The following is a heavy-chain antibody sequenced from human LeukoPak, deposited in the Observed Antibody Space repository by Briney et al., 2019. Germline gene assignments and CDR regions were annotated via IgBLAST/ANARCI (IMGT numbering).Heavy chain of an antibody. CDR2: IKSKTDGGTT. Sequence: GGSLRLSCAASGFTFSNAWMSWVRQAPGKGLEWVGRIKSKTDGGTTDYAAPVKGRFTISRDVSKNTLYLQMNSLKTEDTAVYYCTTPRYNWNYDYWFDPWGQGTLVTVSS. CDR3: TTPRYNWNYDYWFDP. D-gene: IGHD1-7*01. J-gene: IGHJ5*02. CDR1: GFTFSNAW. V-gene: IGHV3-15*01.